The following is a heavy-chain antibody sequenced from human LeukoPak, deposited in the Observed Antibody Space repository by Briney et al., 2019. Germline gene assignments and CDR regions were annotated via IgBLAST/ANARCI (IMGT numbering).Heavy chain of an antibody. CDR1: GGTFSSYA. V-gene: IGHV1-69*13. CDR3: ARQYYDSSGYYFYYYYMDV. J-gene: IGHJ6*03. Sequence: SVKVSCKASGGTFSSYAISWVRQAPGQGLEWMGGISPIFGTANYAQKFQGRVTITADESTSTAYMELSSLRSEDTAVYYCARQYYDSSGYYFYYYYMDVWGKRTTVTISS. CDR2: ISPIFGTA. D-gene: IGHD3-22*01.